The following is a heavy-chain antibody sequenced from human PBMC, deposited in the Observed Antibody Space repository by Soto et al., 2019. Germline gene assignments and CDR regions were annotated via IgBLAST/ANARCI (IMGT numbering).Heavy chain of an antibody. J-gene: IGHJ4*02. D-gene: IGHD1-26*01. Sequence: PSETLSLTCAVYGGSFSGYYWSWIRQPPGKGLEWIGEINHSGSTNYNPSLKSRVTISVDTSKNQFSLKLSSVTAADTAVYYCARGPGGGATTLDYWGQGTLVAVSS. CDR3: ARGPGGGATTLDY. V-gene: IGHV4-34*01. CDR1: GGSFSGYY. CDR2: INHSGST.